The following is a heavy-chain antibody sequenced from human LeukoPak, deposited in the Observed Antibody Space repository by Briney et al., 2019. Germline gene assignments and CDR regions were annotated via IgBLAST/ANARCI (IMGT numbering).Heavy chain of an antibody. J-gene: IGHJ5*02. CDR2: IYYSENT. D-gene: IGHD6-13*01. CDR3: ASTRSSWFSHWFDP. V-gene: IGHV4-39*01. CDR1: GGSISSSSYY. Sequence: PSETLSLTCTVSGGSISSSSYYWGWIRQPPGKGLEWIGSIYYSENTYYNASLKSRLTTSVDTSKNQFSLKLSSVTDADTAVYYCASTRSSWFSHWFDPWGQGSLVTVSS.